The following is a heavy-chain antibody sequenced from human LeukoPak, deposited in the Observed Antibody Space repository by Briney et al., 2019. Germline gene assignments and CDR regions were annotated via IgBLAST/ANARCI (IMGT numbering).Heavy chain of an antibody. V-gene: IGHV3-30*03. Sequence: GGSLRLSCAASGFTFSSYGMHWVRQAPGKGLEWVAVISYDGSNKYYADSVKGRFTISRDNSKSTLYLQMNSLRAEGTAVYYCARRLWSGYSNVPEDDAFDIWGQGTMVTVSS. CDR1: GFTFSSYG. D-gene: IGHD3-3*01. CDR2: ISYDGSNK. J-gene: IGHJ3*02. CDR3: ARRLWSGYSNVPEDDAFDI.